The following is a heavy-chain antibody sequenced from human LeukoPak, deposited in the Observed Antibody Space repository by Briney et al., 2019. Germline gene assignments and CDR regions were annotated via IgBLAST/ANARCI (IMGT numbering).Heavy chain of an antibody. Sequence: PGGSLRLSCAASGFTFSSYEMNWVRQAPGKGLEWVSYISSSSSFIYYADSVKGRFTVSRDNAKNSLYLQMNSLRAEDTAVYYCARGPLPDYWGQGTLVTVSS. CDR2: ISSSSSFI. CDR1: GFTFSSYE. V-gene: IGHV3-21*05. CDR3: ARGPLPDY. J-gene: IGHJ4*02.